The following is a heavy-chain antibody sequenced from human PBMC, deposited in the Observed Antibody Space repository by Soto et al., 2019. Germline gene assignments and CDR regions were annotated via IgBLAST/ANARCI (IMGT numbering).Heavy chain of an antibody. Sequence: GASLKVSCKASGGTFSSYAISWERQAPGQGLEWMGGIIPIFGTANYAQKFQGRVTITADKSTSTAYMELSSLRSEDTGVYYCARDFSDTVTTSYYYYGMDVWGQGATVTVCS. J-gene: IGHJ6*01. CDR2: IIPIFGTA. CDR1: GGTFSSYA. D-gene: IGHD4-17*01. V-gene: IGHV1-69*06. CDR3: ARDFSDTVTTSYYYYGMDV.